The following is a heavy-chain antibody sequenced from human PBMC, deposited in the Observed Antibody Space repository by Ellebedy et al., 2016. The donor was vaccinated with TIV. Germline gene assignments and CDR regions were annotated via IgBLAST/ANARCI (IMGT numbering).Heavy chain of an antibody. CDR1: GFTFSNYE. J-gene: IGHJ3*02. Sequence: GESLKISCAASGFTFSNYEMNWVRQAPGKGLEWVSRITTDGSSTSYADSVKGRFTISRDNAKNTLYLQMNSLRAEDTAVYYCARDLFPDSGAFDIWGQGTMVTVSS. D-gene: IGHD1-14*01. CDR2: ITTDGSST. CDR3: ARDLFPDSGAFDI. V-gene: IGHV3-74*01.